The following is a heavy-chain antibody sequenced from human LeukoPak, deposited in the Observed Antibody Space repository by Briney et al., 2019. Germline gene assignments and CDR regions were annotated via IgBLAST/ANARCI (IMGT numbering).Heavy chain of an antibody. D-gene: IGHD3-10*01. V-gene: IGHV3-43*02. CDR2: ISGDGGST. CDR3: AKDMGYGSGNWFDP. CDR1: GFTFDDYA. Sequence: GGSLRLSCAASGFTFDDYAMHWVRQAPGKGLEWVSLISGDGGSTYYADSVKGRFTISRDNSKNSLYLQMNSLRTEDTALYYCAKDMGYGSGNWFDPWGQGTLATVSS. J-gene: IGHJ5*02.